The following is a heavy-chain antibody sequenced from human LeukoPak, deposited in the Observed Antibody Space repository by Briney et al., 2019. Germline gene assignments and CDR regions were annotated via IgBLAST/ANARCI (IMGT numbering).Heavy chain of an antibody. J-gene: IGHJ6*02. D-gene: IGHD6-13*01. CDR3: ARGPVVAAAGTGYYYGMDV. Sequence: SETLSLTCAVYGGSFSAYYWTWIRQPPGKGLEWIGYIYHSGSTYYNPSLKSRVTISVDRSKNQFSLKLSSVTAADTAVYYCARGPVVAAAGTGYYYGMDVWGQGTTVTVSS. CDR1: GGSFSAYY. V-gene: IGHV4-34*01. CDR2: IYHSGST.